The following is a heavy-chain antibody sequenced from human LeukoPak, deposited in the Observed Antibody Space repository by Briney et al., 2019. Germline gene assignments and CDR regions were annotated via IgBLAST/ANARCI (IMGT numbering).Heavy chain of an antibody. CDR3: ARMETGTMGAFDI. J-gene: IGHJ3*02. V-gene: IGHV3-21*01. Sequence: GGSLRLSCAASGFTFSSYSMNWVRQAPGKGLEWVSSISSSSSYMYYADSVKGRFTISRDNAKNSLYLQMNSLRAEDTAVYYCARMETGTMGAFDIWGQGTMVTVSS. CDR1: GFTFSSYS. CDR2: ISSSSSYM. D-gene: IGHD1-1*01.